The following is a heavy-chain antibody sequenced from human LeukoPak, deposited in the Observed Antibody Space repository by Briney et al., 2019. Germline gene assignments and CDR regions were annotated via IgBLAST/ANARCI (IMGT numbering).Heavy chain of an antibody. CDR3: ARDGYSGSDAL. J-gene: IGHJ4*02. CDR1: GGSISSSSYY. Sequence: SETLSLTCTVSGGSISSSSYYWGWIRQPPGKGLEWIGYIYHSGSTNYNPSLKSRITISVDTSQNQFSLKLSSVTAADTAVYYCARDGYSGSDALWGQGTLVTVSS. CDR2: IYHSGST. V-gene: IGHV4-61*01. D-gene: IGHD5-12*01.